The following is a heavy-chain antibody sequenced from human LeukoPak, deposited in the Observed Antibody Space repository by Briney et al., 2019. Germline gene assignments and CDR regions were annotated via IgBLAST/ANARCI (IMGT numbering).Heavy chain of an antibody. V-gene: IGHV3-23*01. CDR2: ISGSGGST. J-gene: IGHJ4*02. CDR3: AKDLMNSGSYFFNY. CDR1: GFTFSSYA. D-gene: IGHD1-26*01. Sequence: GGFLRLSCAASGFTFSSYAMSWVRQAPGKGLEWVSAISGSGGSTYYADSVKGRFTISRDNSKNTLYLQMNSLRAEDTAVYYCAKDLMNSGSYFFNYWGQGTLVTVSS.